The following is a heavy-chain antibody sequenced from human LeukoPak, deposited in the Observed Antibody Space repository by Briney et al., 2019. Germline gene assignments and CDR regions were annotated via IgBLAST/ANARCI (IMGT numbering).Heavy chain of an antibody. CDR3: AKGGDGYHGSN. CDR2: LSPTGGTT. CDR1: GFIFSSYT. J-gene: IGHJ4*02. V-gene: IGHV3-23*01. D-gene: IGHD5-24*01. Sequence: HPGGSLRLSCAASGFIFSSYTMAWVRQAPEKGLEWVSTLSPTGGTTHYADSVKGRFTISRDNSKNTLYLQMNSLTDEDTAVYYCAKGGDGYHGSNWGQGTLVTVSS.